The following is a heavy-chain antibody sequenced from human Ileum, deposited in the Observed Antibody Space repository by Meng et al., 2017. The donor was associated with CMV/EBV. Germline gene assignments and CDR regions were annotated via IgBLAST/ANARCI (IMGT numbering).Heavy chain of an antibody. J-gene: IGHJ4*02. CDR1: SDSISRTY. Sequence: QVQMREAGPGLVKPSETLSLTCTVSSDSISRTYWNWIRQPAGKGLESIGRIHIGGTTDYNPSLKSRVTMSVDTSKNQLSLKLTSVTAADTAVYYCARGYCSGATCYPYYFDYWGQGTLVTVSS. CDR3: ARGYCSGATCYPYYFDY. CDR2: IHIGGTT. V-gene: IGHV4-4*07. D-gene: IGHD2-15*01.